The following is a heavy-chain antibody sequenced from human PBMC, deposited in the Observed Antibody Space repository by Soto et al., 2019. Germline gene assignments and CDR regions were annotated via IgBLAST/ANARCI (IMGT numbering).Heavy chain of an antibody. Sequence: VSCKASGYTFTSYYMHWVRQAPGQGLEWMGIINPSGGSTSYAQKFQGRVTMTRDTSTSTVYMELSSLRSEDTAVYYCARTIFGVVIADAFDIWGQGTMVTVSS. J-gene: IGHJ3*02. CDR2: INPSGGST. CDR3: ARTIFGVVIADAFDI. V-gene: IGHV1-46*01. CDR1: GYTFTSYY. D-gene: IGHD3-3*01.